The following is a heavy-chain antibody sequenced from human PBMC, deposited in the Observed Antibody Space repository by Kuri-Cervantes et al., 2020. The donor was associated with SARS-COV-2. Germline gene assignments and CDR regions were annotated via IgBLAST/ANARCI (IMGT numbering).Heavy chain of an antibody. D-gene: IGHD3-3*01. V-gene: IGHV3-53*01. Sequence: GESLKISCAASGFTVSSNYMSWVRQAPGKGLEWVSVIYSGGSTYYADSVKGRFTISRDNAKNSLYLQMNSLRAEDTAVYYCARVSRFLEWPYYYYYMDVWGKGTTVTVSS. CDR3: ARVSRFLEWPYYYYYMDV. CDR2: IYSGGST. J-gene: IGHJ6*03. CDR1: GFTVSSNY.